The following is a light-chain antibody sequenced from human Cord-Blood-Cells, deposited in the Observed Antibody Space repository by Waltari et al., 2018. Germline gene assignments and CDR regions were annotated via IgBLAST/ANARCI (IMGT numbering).Light chain of an antibody. CDR3: QQYGSSPT. CDR2: GAS. Sequence: EILLTQSPGTLSLSPGERATLSCRASQSVSSSYLACYQQKPGQAPRLLIYGASSRATGIPDRFSGSGSGTDFTLTISGLEAEDFAVYYCQQYGSSPTFGQGTKVEIK. V-gene: IGKV3-20*01. CDR1: QSVSSSY. J-gene: IGKJ1*01.